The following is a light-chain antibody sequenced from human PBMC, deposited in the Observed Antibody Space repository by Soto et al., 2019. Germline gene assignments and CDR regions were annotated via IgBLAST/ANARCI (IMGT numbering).Light chain of an antibody. Sequence: EIVLTQSPGTLSLSPGERVTLSCRASQSVRNSYLAWYQQKPGQAPRLLMYGVSARATGTPDRFSGSGSGTDFTLTIDRLEPEDFGVFYCQQYDGSLPYTFGQGTKLEIK. CDR1: QSVRNSY. J-gene: IGKJ2*01. V-gene: IGKV3-20*01. CDR3: QQYDGSLPYT. CDR2: GVS.